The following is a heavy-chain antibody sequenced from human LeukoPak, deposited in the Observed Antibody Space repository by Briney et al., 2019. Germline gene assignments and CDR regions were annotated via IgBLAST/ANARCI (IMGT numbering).Heavy chain of an antibody. V-gene: IGHV4-39*01. D-gene: IGHD3-3*01. J-gene: IGHJ6*02. Sequence: SETLSLTCTVSGGSISSSSYYWGWIRQPPGKGLEWIGSIYYSGSTYYNPSLKSRVTISVDTSKNQFSPKLSSVTAADTAVYYCARQTGGYYDFWSGYYDHYYGMDVWGQGTTVTVSS. CDR2: IYYSGST. CDR3: ARQTGGYYDFWSGYYDHYYGMDV. CDR1: GGSISSSSYY.